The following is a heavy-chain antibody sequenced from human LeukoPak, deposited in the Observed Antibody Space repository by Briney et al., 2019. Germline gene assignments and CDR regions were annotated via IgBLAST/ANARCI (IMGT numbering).Heavy chain of an antibody. CDR1: GYTFTGNY. Sequence: ASVKVSCKASGYTFTGNYMHWVRQAPGQGLEWMGIINPSGGSTSYAQKFQGRVTMTRDTSTSTVYMELSSLRSEDTAVYYCARDVGDGYAEDYWGQGTLVTVPS. CDR2: INPSGGST. D-gene: IGHD5-24*01. CDR3: ARDVGDGYAEDY. J-gene: IGHJ4*02. V-gene: IGHV1-46*01.